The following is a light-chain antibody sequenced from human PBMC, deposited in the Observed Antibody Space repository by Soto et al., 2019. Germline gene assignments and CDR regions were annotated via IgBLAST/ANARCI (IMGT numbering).Light chain of an antibody. V-gene: IGLV2-23*01. J-gene: IGLJ1*01. Sequence: QSGPTQPASASGSPGLSITLCCTGTNSDVGRCNLLSWYQHHPGKAPKLMIYEDSKRPSGVSNRISGSKSGYKASLTISGLQAEDEPAYHCCSYAGTRTSVFGTGAKVTVL. CDR2: EDS. CDR3: CSYAGTRTSV. CDR1: NSDVGRCNL.